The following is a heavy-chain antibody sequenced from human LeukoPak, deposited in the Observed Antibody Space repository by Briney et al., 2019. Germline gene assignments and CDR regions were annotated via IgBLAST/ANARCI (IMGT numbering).Heavy chain of an antibody. J-gene: IGHJ4*02. Sequence: PSETLSLTCTVSGGSISSGGYYWSWVRQPPGKGLEWIGYIYHSGSTYYNPSLKSRVTISVDRSKNQFSLKLSSVTAADTAVYYCARASSWEGGDYWGQGTLVTVSS. CDR2: IYHSGST. CDR1: GGSISSGGYY. V-gene: IGHV4-30-2*01. CDR3: ARASSWEGGDY. D-gene: IGHD1-26*01.